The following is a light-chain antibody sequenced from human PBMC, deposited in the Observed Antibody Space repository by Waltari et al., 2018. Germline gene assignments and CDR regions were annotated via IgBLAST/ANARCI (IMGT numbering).Light chain of an antibody. J-gene: IGKJ2*01. CDR2: DAS. CDR3: HQYNTWPPAT. V-gene: IGKV3-15*01. CDR1: RSVGVN. Sequence: VLTQSPATLYVSPGDTATLSCRASRSVGVNLAWYQQKPGQAPRLLIYDASKWATGIPARFSAAGSWTEFTLTIISLQSEDSAIYYCHQYNTWPPATFGQGTKLDI.